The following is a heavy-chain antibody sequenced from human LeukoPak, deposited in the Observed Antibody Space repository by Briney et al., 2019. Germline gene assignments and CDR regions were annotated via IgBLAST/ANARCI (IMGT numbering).Heavy chain of an antibody. Sequence: GGSLRLSCAASGFTFSSYGMHWVRQAPGKGLEWVAFIRYDGSNKYYADSVKGRFTISRDNSKNTLYLQMNSLRAEDTAVYYCAKGGHRGWAMSLPDYWGQGTLVTVSS. CDR1: GFTFSSYG. D-gene: IGHD6-19*01. V-gene: IGHV3-30*02. J-gene: IGHJ4*02. CDR3: AKGGHRGWAMSLPDY. CDR2: IRYDGSNK.